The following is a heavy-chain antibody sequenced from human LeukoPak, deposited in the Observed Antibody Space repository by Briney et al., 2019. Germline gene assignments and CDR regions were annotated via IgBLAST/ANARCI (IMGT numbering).Heavy chain of an antibody. CDR2: ISGSGGST. J-gene: IGHJ3*02. CDR1: GFTFSSYA. Sequence: GGSLRLSCAASGFTFSSYAMSWVRQAPGKGLEWVSAISGSGGSTYYADSVKGRFTISRDNSKNTLYLQMNSLRAEDTAVYYCAARSGYYWGAFDIWGQGTMVTVSS. CDR3: AARSGYYWGAFDI. V-gene: IGHV3-23*01. D-gene: IGHD3-22*01.